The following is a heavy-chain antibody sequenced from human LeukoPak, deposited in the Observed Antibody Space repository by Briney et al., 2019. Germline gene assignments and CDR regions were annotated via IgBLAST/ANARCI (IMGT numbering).Heavy chain of an antibody. CDR3: ARSRSGYSYDHAAFEI. CDR2: INHSGST. Sequence: SETLSLTCAVYGGSFSGFYWSWIRQPPGKGLEWIGEINHSGSTNYNPSLKSRVTISVDTSKNQFSLKLSSVTAADTAVYYCARSRSGYSYDHAAFEIWGQGTMVTVSS. D-gene: IGHD5-18*01. J-gene: IGHJ3*02. V-gene: IGHV4-34*01. CDR1: GGSFSGFY.